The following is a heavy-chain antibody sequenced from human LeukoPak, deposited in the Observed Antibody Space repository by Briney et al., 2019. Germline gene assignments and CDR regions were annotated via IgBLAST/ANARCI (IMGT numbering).Heavy chain of an antibody. CDR3: AKDLSTGSPGWFDP. CDR2: ISGSGGNT. V-gene: IGHV3-23*01. CDR1: GFTFSSYA. Sequence: GGSLRLSCAASGFTFSSYAMSWVRQAPGKGLEWVSAISGSGGNTYYAASVKGRFSISRDNSKNTLFLQMNSLRAEDTAVYYCAKDLSTGSPGWFDPWGQGTLVTVSS. J-gene: IGHJ5*02. D-gene: IGHD5/OR15-5a*01.